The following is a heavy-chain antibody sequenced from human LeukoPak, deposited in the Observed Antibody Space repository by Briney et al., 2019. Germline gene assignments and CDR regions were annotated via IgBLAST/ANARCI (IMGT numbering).Heavy chain of an antibody. CDR2: IYYSGST. V-gene: IGHV4-31*03. J-gene: IGHJ3*02. Sequence: PSQTLSLTCTVSGGSISSGGYYWSWIRQHPGKGLEWIGYIYYSGSTYYNPSLKSRVTISVDTSKNQFSLKLSSVTAADTGVYYCARSPGQLLYVGAFDIWGQGKMVTVSS. CDR3: ARSPGQLLYVGAFDI. CDR1: GGSISSGGYY. D-gene: IGHD2-2*02.